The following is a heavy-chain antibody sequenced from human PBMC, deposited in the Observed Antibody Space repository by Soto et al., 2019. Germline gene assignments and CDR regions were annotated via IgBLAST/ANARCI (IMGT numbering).Heavy chain of an antibody. Sequence: PGGSLRLSCAASGFTFSTYAMSWVRQAPGKGLEWVSAISSGGTSTYYADSVKGRFTISRDNSKNTLFLQMISLRAEDTAIYYCARWGNNKKLDYWGQGTLVTVSS. CDR3: ARWGNNKKLDY. V-gene: IGHV3-23*01. D-gene: IGHD3-16*01. CDR2: ISSGGTST. CDR1: GFTFSTYA. J-gene: IGHJ4*02.